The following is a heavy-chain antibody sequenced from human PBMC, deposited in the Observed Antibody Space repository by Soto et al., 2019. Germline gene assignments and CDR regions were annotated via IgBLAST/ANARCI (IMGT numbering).Heavy chain of an antibody. D-gene: IGHD1-26*01. J-gene: IGHJ6*02. V-gene: IGHV1-69*06. CDR1: GYRFSVYG. CDR3: ARVREPHIDYYAMAL. CDR2: LIPINDTA. Sequence: QVQLVQSGAEVKNPGSSVKVSCKASGYRFSVYGIHWVRQAPGQGLEWMGGLIPINDTANYAQQFQGRLMITADKSTSTVYMELSSLRSEATAVYYCARVREPHIDYYAMALRGQVPKVTVSS.